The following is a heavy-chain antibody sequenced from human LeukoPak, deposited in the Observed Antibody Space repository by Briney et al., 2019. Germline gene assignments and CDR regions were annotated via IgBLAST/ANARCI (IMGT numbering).Heavy chain of an antibody. CDR1: GFTLSSYA. CDR2: ISDDGSNK. J-gene: IGHJ4*02. CDR3: ARVDQRGGGYRLCYEY. V-gene: IGHV3-30*04. D-gene: IGHD2-21*01. Sequence: PGRSLRLSCVASGFTLSSYAMHWVRQAPGKGLEWVAAISDDGSNKYYADYVKGRFTISRDNSKNTLYLQMNSLRAEDTAVYYCARVDQRGGGYRLCYEYCGGGTLATVSS.